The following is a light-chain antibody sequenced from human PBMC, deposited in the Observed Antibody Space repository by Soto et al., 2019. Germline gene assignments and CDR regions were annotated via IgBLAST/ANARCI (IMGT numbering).Light chain of an antibody. Sequence: TVLTQSPGTLSLSPGERVTLSCWASQRVGSSYLTWYQQKPGQAPRILIYAASRRATGIPDRFSGSGSGTDFTLTISRLEPEDSAVYYCQQSGSSPYTFGQGTKLEIK. V-gene: IGKV3-20*01. CDR3: QQSGSSPYT. CDR1: QRVGSSY. J-gene: IGKJ2*01. CDR2: AAS.